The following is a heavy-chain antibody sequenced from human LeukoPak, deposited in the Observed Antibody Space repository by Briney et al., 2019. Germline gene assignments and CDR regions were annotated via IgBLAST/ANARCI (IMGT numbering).Heavy chain of an antibody. V-gene: IGHV4-39*01. CDR3: ETHINRSGSRSWFDP. Sequence: SETLSLICTVSGGSISSRSYYWGWIRQPPGKGLEWIGIIYYSGSTYYNPSLKSRVTISVDTSKNQFSLNLSSVTAADTAVYYCETHINRSGSRSWFDPSSQGTLVTVSS. CDR1: GGSISSRSYY. CDR2: IYYSGST. J-gene: IGHJ5*02. D-gene: IGHD6-19*01.